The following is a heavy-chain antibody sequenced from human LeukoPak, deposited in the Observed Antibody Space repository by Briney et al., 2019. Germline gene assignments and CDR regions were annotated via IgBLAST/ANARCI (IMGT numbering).Heavy chain of an antibody. CDR3: ARWSMATNGYYFDY. Sequence: GGSLRLSCAASGFTFSSYAMHWVRQAPGKGLEYVSVISSNGGNIYYANSVKGRFTISRDNSKNTLYLQMGSLRPEDMAVYYCARWSMATNGYYFDYWGQGTLVTVSS. D-gene: IGHD5-24*01. CDR1: GFTFSSYA. CDR2: ISSNGGNI. V-gene: IGHV3-64*01. J-gene: IGHJ4*02.